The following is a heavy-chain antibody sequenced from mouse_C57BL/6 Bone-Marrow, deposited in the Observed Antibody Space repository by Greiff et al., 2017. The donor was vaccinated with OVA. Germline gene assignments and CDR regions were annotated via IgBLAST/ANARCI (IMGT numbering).Heavy chain of an antibody. Sequence: VKLMESGAELARPGASVKLSCKASGYTFTSYGISWVKQRTGQGLEWIGEIYPRSGNTYYNEKFKGKATLTADKSSSTAYMELRSLTSEDSAVYFCARWDYYFDYWDQGTTLTVSS. V-gene: IGHV1-81*01. CDR2: IYPRSGNT. CDR1: GYTFTSYG. CDR3: ARWDYYFDY. J-gene: IGHJ2*01. D-gene: IGHD4-1*01.